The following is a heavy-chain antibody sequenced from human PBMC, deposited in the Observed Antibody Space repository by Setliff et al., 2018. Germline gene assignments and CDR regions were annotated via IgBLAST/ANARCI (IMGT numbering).Heavy chain of an antibody. D-gene: IGHD3-22*01. J-gene: IGHJ4*02. Sequence: GGSLRLSCAASGFTFSGYGIHWVRQAPGKGLEWVAFIRPDGSNKYYADFVKGRFTISRDNSKNTLYLQMNSLRVEDTAVYYCAKDTYYYDSSVYYVFDYWGQGTLVTVSS. CDR2: IRPDGSNK. CDR1: GFTFSGYG. CDR3: AKDTYYYDSSVYYVFDY. V-gene: IGHV3-30*02.